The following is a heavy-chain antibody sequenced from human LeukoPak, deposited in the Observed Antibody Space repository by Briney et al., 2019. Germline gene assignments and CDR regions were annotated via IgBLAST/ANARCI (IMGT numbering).Heavy chain of an antibody. J-gene: IGHJ4*02. Sequence: ASVKVSCKASGYTFTDYYMHWVRQAPGQGLEWMGWINPNSGGTTYAQKFQGRVTVTRDTSISTAYMELSRLRSDDTAVHYCARVATIAVAGTVPGYFNYWGQGTPVTVSS. CDR3: ARVATIAVAGTVPGYFNY. CDR1: GYTFTDYY. V-gene: IGHV1-2*02. CDR2: INPNSGGT. D-gene: IGHD6-19*01.